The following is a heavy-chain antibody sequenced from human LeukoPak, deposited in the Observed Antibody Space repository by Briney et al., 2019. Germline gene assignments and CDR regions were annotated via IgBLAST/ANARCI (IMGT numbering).Heavy chain of an antibody. Sequence: GGSLRLSCAASGFTFSDYYMSWIRQAPGKGLEWVSYISSSGSTIYYADSVKGRFTISRDNSKNTLHLQMISLRAEDTAVYYCARALVGATGLGFDYWGQGTLVTVSS. CDR1: GFTFSDYY. J-gene: IGHJ4*02. CDR3: ARALVGATGLGFDY. D-gene: IGHD1-26*01. V-gene: IGHV3-11*01. CDR2: ISSSGSTI.